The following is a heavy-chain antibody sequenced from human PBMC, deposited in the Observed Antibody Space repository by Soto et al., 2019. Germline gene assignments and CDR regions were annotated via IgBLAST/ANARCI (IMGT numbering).Heavy chain of an antibody. V-gene: IGHV1-18*01. Sequence: QVRLVQSGAEVRQPGAPVKVSCTASGYAFTTYGFSWVRQAPGQGLEWMGWISAYNGNRNYAQKFQGRVTMTTDTSTSTAYMELRNLRSDDTAIYYCAREGLLGYWGQGTLVTVSS. J-gene: IGHJ4*02. D-gene: IGHD2-15*01. CDR3: AREGLLGY. CDR2: ISAYNGNR. CDR1: GYAFTTYG.